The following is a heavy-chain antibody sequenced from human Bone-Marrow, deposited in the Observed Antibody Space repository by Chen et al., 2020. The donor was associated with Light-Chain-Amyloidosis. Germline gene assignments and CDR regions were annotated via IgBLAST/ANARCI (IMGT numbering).Heavy chain of an antibody. CDR2: FRYGGGT. CDR3: ARGDGLGTVDGIRYHGVDV. D-gene: IGHD1-1*01. Sequence: QMQLRESGPGLVKPSETLSRTCDVSGGSMTTHFFYWMRQAPGKGLEWIGDFRYGGGTRYSPSRASRMAISGDTSKNQFSLKINVVTAADTAVYYCARGDGLGTVDGIRYHGVDVWGPGITVTVSS. J-gene: IGHJ6*02. V-gene: IGHV4-59*11. CDR1: GGSMTTHF.